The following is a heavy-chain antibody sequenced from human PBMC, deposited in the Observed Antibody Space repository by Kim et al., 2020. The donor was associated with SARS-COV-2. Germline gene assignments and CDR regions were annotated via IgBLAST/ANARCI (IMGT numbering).Heavy chain of an antibody. J-gene: IGHJ4*02. CDR1: GYTFTSYA. CDR2: INTNTGNP. D-gene: IGHD2-2*01. Sequence: ASVKVSCKASGYTFTSYAMNWVRQAPGQGLEWMGWINTNTGNPTYAQGFTGRFVFSLDTSVSTAYLQISSLKAEDTAVYYCARSSPGYCSSTSCYAPYFDYWGQGTLVTVSS. CDR3: ARSSPGYCSSTSCYAPYFDY. V-gene: IGHV7-4-1*02.